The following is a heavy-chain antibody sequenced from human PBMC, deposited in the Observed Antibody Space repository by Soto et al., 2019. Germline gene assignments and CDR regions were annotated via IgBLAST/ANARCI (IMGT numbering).Heavy chain of an antibody. Sequence: QVQLQQWGAGLLKPSETLSLTCAVYGGSFSGYYWTWIRQPPGTGLEWIGEINHSGSTNYNPSLKTRAPISVATSKNQFSPKLTSVTAADTAVYYCARDKITGLFDYWGQGTLVTVSS. CDR1: GGSFSGYY. CDR3: ARDKITGLFDY. D-gene: IGHD2-8*02. J-gene: IGHJ4*02. CDR2: INHSGST. V-gene: IGHV4-34*01.